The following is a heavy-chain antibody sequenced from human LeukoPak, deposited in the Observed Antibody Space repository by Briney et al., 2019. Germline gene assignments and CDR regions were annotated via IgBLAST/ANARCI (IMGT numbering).Heavy chain of an antibody. J-gene: IGHJ4*02. CDR1: GGSISSYY. CDR3: ARGAYGDPTSFDY. D-gene: IGHD4-17*01. V-gene: IGHV4-59*01. Sequence: SETLSFTCTVSGGSISSYYWSWIRQPSGKGLEWIGYIYYSGSTNYNPSLKSRVTISVDTSKNQFSLKLSSVTAADTAVYYCARGAYGDPTSFDYWGQGTLVTVSS. CDR2: IYYSGST.